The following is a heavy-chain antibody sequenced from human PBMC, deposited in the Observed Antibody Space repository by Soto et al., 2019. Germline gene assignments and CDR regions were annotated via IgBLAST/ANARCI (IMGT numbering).Heavy chain of an antibody. V-gene: IGHV3-48*02. CDR1: VYARRDYS. D-gene: IGHD3-9*01. CDR3: VRDRDWAFDI. J-gene: IGHJ3*02. CDR2: TGTSRKYT. Sequence: WGSLRVSCSASVYARRDYSMNWGRQAPGKGLEWVSYTGTSRKYTFYADSVRGRFTISRDDAGNSVYLQLNSLRDEDTAVYYCVRDRDWAFDIWGQGTMVTVSS.